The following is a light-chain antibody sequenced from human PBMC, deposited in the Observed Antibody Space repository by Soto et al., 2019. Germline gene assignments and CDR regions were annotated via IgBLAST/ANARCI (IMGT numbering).Light chain of an antibody. Sequence: DIQMTQSPSSLSASVGDRVTITCRASQDIVSWLAWYQQKPGKAPKVLIYAASSLHSGVPSRFSGSGSGTDFSLTISSLQPEDFATYYCKQSKSFPLTFGGGTKVEIK. CDR2: AAS. CDR3: KQSKSFPLT. J-gene: IGKJ4*01. V-gene: IGKV1-12*01. CDR1: QDIVSW.